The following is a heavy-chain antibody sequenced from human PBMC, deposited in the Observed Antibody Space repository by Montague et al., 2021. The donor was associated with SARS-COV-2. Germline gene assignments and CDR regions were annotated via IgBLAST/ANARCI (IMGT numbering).Heavy chain of an antibody. CDR1: GDSVSRNNPA. V-gene: IGHV6-1*01. CDR2: TYYGSSWNT. J-gene: IGHJ3*02. Sequence: CAISGDSVSRNNPAWNWIRQSPSRGLEWLGRTYYGSSWNTDYAVSVKSRITISPDTSKKQFSLHLNSVTPEDTAVYYCARGWNYAFDIWSQGTMVTVSS. D-gene: IGHD1-7*01. CDR3: ARGWNYAFDI.